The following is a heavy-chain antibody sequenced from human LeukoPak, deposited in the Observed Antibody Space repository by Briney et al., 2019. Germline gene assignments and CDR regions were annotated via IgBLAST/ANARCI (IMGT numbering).Heavy chain of an antibody. CDR2: TRSEDLGATT. Sequence: SLTLSCTTSRFTVGDYAMTWFGQAPGKGLKGLGITRSEDLGATTEYAGSVNGSFTVSTDESESIDYLQMNSLKTETTAVYYCSSSITGSGGKYYFDFWGQGTLVTVSS. CDR1: RFTVGDYA. CDR3: SSSITGSGGKYYFDF. J-gene: IGHJ4*02. D-gene: IGHD1-14*01. V-gene: IGHV3-49*03.